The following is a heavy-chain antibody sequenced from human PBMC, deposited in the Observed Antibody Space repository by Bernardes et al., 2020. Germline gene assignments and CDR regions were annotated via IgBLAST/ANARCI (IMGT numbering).Heavy chain of an antibody. CDR3: AKHAREGKYCSSTTCYYADY. CDR2: ISYSGSTT. J-gene: IGHJ4*02. V-gene: IGHV3-23*01. Sequence: GGSLRLACAASGFTFTDYAMSWVRQTPGKGLEWVSAISYSGSTTYYADSVKGRFTISRDNSKNTVFLQMNSLRAEDTAVYYCAKHAREGKYCSSTTCYYADYWGQGTLVTVSS. CDR1: GFTFTDYA. D-gene: IGHD2-2*01.